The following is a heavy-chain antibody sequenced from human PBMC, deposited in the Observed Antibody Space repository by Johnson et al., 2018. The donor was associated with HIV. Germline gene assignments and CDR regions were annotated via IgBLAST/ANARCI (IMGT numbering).Heavy chain of an antibody. J-gene: IGHJ3*02. V-gene: IGHV3-30*03. D-gene: IGHD2-2*01. Sequence: QVRLVESAGGVVQPGRSLRLSCAASGFTFSSYGMHWVRQAPAKGLEWVAFISYDGSNKYYADSVKGRFTISRDNSKNTLYLQMNSLRAEDTAVYYCARNGLIPAAKGVAFDIWGQGTTVSVS. CDR1: GFTFSSYG. CDR2: ISYDGSNK. CDR3: ARNGLIPAAKGVAFDI.